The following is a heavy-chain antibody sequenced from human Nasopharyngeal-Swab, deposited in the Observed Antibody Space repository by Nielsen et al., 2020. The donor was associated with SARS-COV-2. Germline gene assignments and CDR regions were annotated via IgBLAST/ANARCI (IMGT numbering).Heavy chain of an antibody. D-gene: IGHD3-9*01. V-gene: IGHV3-21*01. J-gene: IGHJ4*02. CDR1: GFPFGNYT. CDR3: ARDGGLTGFNF. Sequence: GESLKISCAASGFPFGNYTMTWVRQAPGKGLEWVSSITSIGGYIHYADSVKGHFTISRDDAKNSLYLQMNRLRVEDTAVYYCARDGGLTGFNFWGQGTLVTVSS. CDR2: ITSIGGYI.